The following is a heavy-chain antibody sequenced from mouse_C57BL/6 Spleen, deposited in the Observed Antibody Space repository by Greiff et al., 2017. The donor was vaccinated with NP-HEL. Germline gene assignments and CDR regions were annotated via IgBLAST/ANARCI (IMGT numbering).Heavy chain of an antibody. D-gene: IGHD2-4*01. Sequence: EVQRVESGGGLVKPGGSLKLSCAASGFTFSDYGMHWVRQAPEKGLEWVAYISSGSSTIYYADTVKGRFTISRDNAQNTLFLQMTSLRSEDTAMYYCARSYDYDYAMDYWGQGTSVTVSS. J-gene: IGHJ4*01. V-gene: IGHV5-17*01. CDR2: ISSGSSTI. CDR1: GFTFSDYG. CDR3: ARSYDYDYAMDY.